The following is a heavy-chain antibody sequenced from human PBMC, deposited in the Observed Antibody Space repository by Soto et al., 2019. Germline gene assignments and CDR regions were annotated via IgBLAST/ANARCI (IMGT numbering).Heavy chain of an antibody. CDR2: ISAYNGNT. V-gene: IGHV1-18*01. J-gene: IGHJ4*02. Sequence: ASVKVSCKASGYTFTSYGISWVRQAPGQGLEWMGWISAYNGNTNYAQKLQGRVTMATDTSTSTAYMELRSLRSDDTAVYYCARDENAYGDPYLDYWGQGTLVTVSS. D-gene: IGHD4-17*01. CDR3: ARDENAYGDPYLDY. CDR1: GYTFTSYG.